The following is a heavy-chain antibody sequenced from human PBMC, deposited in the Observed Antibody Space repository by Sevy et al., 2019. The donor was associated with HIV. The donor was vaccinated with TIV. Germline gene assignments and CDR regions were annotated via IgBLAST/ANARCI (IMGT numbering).Heavy chain of an antibody. CDR1: GFTFSSYS. D-gene: IGHD3-22*01. CDR2: ISSSSSYM. J-gene: IGHJ4*02. V-gene: IGHV3-21*01. Sequence: GGSLRLSCAASGFTFSSYSMNWVRQAPGKGLEWVSSISSSSSYMYYADSVKGRFTISRDNAKNSLYLQMNSLRAEDTAVYYCARAEYYYDSSGYSRLYFDYWGQGTLVTVSS. CDR3: ARAEYYYDSSGYSRLYFDY.